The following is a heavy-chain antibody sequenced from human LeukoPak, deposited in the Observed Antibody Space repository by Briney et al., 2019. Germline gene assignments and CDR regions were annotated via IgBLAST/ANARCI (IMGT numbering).Heavy chain of an antibody. CDR3: ARDLKEVRAFDI. V-gene: IGHV4-61*02. D-gene: IGHD3-22*01. CDR1: GGSISSGSYS. Sequence: SQTLSPTCTVSGGSISSGSYSWSWIRQPAGKGLEWIGRFYTSGSTNYNPSLKSRVTISADTSKNQFSLKLSSVTAADTAVYYCARDLKEVRAFDIWGQGTMVTVSS. J-gene: IGHJ3*02. CDR2: FYTSGST.